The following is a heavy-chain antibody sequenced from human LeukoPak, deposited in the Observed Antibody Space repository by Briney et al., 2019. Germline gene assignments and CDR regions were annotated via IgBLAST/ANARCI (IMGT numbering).Heavy chain of an antibody. J-gene: IGHJ4*02. Sequence: PGGSLRLSCRDSFEWMSWVRQAPGKGLEWVATINHDGRETYYVDSVRGRFTIFRDNAKNSMCLQMTSLRAEDTAVYFCVSGDLDRWGQGTLITVSS. CDR1: FEW. D-gene: IGHD1-26*01. V-gene: IGHV3-7*03. CDR3: VSGDLDR. CDR2: INHDGRET.